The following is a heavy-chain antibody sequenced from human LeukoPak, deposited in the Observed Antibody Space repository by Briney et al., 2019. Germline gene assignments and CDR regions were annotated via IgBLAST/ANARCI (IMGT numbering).Heavy chain of an antibody. CDR2: ISAYNGNT. CDR3: ARDKFHIVVVVAATQIPLDY. J-gene: IGHJ4*02. V-gene: IGHV1-18*01. CDR1: GYTFTSYG. Sequence: ASVKVSCKASGYTFTSYGISWVRQAPGQGLEWMGWISAYNGNTNYAQKLQGRDTMTTDTSTSTAYMELRSLRSDDTAVYYCARDKFHIVVVVAATQIPLDYWGQGTLVTVSS. D-gene: IGHD2-15*01.